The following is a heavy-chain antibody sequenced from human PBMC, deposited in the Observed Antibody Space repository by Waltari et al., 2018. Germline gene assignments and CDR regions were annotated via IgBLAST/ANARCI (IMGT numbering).Heavy chain of an antibody. CDR2: ISYDGSNK. CDR3: ARSSIADGSYYEVFLDPPDY. Sequence: QVQLVESGGGVVQPGRSLRLSCAASGFTFSSYAMHWVRQAPGKGLEWVAVISYDGSNKYYADSVKGRFTISRDNSKNTLYLQMNSLRAEDTAVYYCARSSIADGSYYEVFLDPPDYWGQGTLVTVSS. J-gene: IGHJ4*02. V-gene: IGHV3-30-3*01. CDR1: GFTFSSYA. D-gene: IGHD1-26*01.